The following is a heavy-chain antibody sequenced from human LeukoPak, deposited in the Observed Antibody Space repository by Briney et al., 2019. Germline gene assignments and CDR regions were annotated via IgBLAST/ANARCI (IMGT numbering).Heavy chain of an antibody. CDR2: ISGSGGST. V-gene: IGHV3-23*01. D-gene: IGHD4-23*01. CDR3: PRSRGYGGNSFVY. Sequence: TGGSLRLSCAASGFTVSSNYMSWVRQAPGKWLEWVSAISGSGGSTYYADSVKGRFTISRDNSKNTLYLQMNSLRAEDTAVYYCPRSRGYGGNSFVYWGQGTLVTVSS. J-gene: IGHJ4*02. CDR1: GFTVSSNY.